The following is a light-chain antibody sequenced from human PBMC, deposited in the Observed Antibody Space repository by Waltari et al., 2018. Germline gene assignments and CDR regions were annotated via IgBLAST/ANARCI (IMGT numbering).Light chain of an antibody. CDR3: SSYRSSSTLVV. V-gene: IGLV2-14*03. J-gene: IGLJ2*01. Sequence: PSKSPKPVVFCVKNPPSGVSNRFSGSKSGSTASLTISGLQAEDEADYYCSSYRSSSTLVVFGGGTKLIVL. CDR2: CVK.